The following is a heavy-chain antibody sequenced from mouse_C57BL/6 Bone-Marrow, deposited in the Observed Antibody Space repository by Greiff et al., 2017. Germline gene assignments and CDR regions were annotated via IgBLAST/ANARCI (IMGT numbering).Heavy chain of an antibody. J-gene: IGHJ2*01. CDR2: ISYDGSN. CDR3: ARDPGGITTVV. D-gene: IGHD1-1*01. Sequence: EVQLQQSGPGLVKPSQSLSLTCSVTGYSITSGYYWNWIRQFPGNKLEWMGYISYDGSNNYNPSLKNRISITRDTSKNQFFLKLNSVTTEDTATYYCARDPGGITTVVGGQGTTLTVSS. CDR1: GYSITSGYY. V-gene: IGHV3-6*01.